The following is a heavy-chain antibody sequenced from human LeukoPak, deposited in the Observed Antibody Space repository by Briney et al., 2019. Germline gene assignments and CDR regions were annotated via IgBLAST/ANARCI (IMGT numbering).Heavy chain of an antibody. D-gene: IGHD1-1*01. J-gene: IGHJ4*02. V-gene: IGHV3-23*01. Sequence: GGSLRLSCAASGFTFSSYAMSWVRQAPGKGLEWVSGIGGSGGSTYYADSVKGRFTISRDNSKNTLYLQMNSLRAEDTAEYYCAKRGYNWNDAFDYWGQGTLVTVSS. CDR1: GFTFSSYA. CDR2: IGGSGGST. CDR3: AKRGYNWNDAFDY.